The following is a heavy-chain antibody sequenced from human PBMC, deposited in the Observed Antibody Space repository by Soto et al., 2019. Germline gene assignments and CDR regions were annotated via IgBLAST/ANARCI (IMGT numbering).Heavy chain of an antibody. CDR3: AREEAAAGRARGP. V-gene: IGHV3-30-3*01. CDR2: ISYDGSNK. D-gene: IGHD6-13*01. J-gene: IGHJ5*02. CDR1: GVTCCSYA. Sequence: GRPLRHSCAAAGVTCCSYAMHWVRKAPGKGLEWVAVISYDGSNKYCADSVKGRFTISRDNSKNTLYLQMNSLRAEDTAVYYCAREEAAAGRARGPWGQGTLVTV.